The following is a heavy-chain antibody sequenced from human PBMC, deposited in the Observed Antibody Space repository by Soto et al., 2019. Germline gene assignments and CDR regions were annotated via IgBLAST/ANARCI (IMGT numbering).Heavy chain of an antibody. J-gene: IGHJ3*02. Sequence: GGSLRLSCAASGFTFSSYAMHWVRQAPGKGLEWVAVISYDGSNKYYADSVKGRFTISRDNSKNTLYLQMNSLRAEDTAVYYCARDTPDDAFDIWGQGTMVTVSS. CDR3: ARDTPDDAFDI. CDR1: GFTFSSYA. CDR2: ISYDGSNK. V-gene: IGHV3-30-3*01.